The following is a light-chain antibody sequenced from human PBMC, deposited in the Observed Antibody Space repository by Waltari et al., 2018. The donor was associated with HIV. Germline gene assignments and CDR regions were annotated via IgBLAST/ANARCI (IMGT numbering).Light chain of an antibody. CDR1: NIGSKS. J-gene: IGLJ3*02. Sequence: SYVLTQPPSVSVAPGQTARITCGGNNIGSKSVHWYRQKPGQAPGLVVYQYSGRPSGIPDLFSGSNSGNTATLTLSRVEAGDEADYYCQVWDSSSHHWVFGGGTKLTVL. CDR2: QYS. V-gene: IGLV3-21*02. CDR3: QVWDSSSHHWV.